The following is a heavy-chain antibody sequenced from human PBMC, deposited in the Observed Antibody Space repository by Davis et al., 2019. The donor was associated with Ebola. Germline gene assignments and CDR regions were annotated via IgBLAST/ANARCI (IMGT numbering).Heavy chain of an antibody. Sequence: GESLKISCTASEFTFSTYWMHWVRQGPGKGLVWVSHINSDGSSISYADSVKGRFTVSRDNAKNTLYLQMNNLRAEDTAIYFCTADHIAAFHMWGQGTMVTVSS. J-gene: IGHJ3*02. V-gene: IGHV3-74*01. D-gene: IGHD2-21*01. CDR1: EFTFSTYW. CDR3: TADHIAAFHM. CDR2: INSDGSSI.